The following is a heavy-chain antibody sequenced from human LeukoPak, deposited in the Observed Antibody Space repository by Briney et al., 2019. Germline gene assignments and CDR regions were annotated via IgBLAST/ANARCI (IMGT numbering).Heavy chain of an antibody. CDR2: IYYSGST. V-gene: IGHV4-30-4*01. Sequence: PSETLSLTCTVSGGSISSGDYYWSWIRQPPGKGLEWIGYIYYSGSTYYNPSLKSRVTISVDTSKNQFSLKLSSVTAADTAVYYCAREFSYGSGSRINVHFDYWGQGTLVTVSS. CDR3: AREFSYGSGSRINVHFDY. CDR1: GGSISSGDYY. J-gene: IGHJ4*02. D-gene: IGHD3-10*01.